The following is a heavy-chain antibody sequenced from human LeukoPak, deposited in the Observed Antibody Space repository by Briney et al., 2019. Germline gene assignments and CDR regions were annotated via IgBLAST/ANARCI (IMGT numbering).Heavy chain of an antibody. CDR2: ISGSGGSA. Sequence: GGSLRLSCAASGFTFSSYAMSWVRQAPGKGLEWVSAISGSGGSAYYADSVKGRFTISRDNSKNTLYLQMNSLRAEDTAIYYCANSITMIVADAFDIWGQGTMVTVSS. CDR1: GFTFSSYA. D-gene: IGHD3-22*01. J-gene: IGHJ3*02. CDR3: ANSITMIVADAFDI. V-gene: IGHV3-23*01.